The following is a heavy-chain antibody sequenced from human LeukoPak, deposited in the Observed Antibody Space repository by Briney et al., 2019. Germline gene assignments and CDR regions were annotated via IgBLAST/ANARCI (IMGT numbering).Heavy chain of an antibody. Sequence: PSETLSHTCAVYGGSFSGYYWSWIRQPPGKGLEWIGEINHSGSTNYNPSLKSRVTISVDTSKNQFSLKLSSVTAADTAVYYCARGYSSSWYSVDYWGQGTLVTVSS. CDR2: INHSGST. CDR3: ARGYSSSWYSVDY. D-gene: IGHD6-13*01. J-gene: IGHJ4*02. CDR1: GGSFSGYY. V-gene: IGHV4-34*01.